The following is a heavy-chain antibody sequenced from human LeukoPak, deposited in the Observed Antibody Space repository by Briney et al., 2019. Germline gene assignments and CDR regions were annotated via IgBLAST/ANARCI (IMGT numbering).Heavy chain of an antibody. CDR2: IIPIFGTA. V-gene: IGHV1-69*13. J-gene: IGHJ6*02. CDR3: ARAAMKRGSTHYFGMDV. D-gene: IGHD2-2*01. CDR1: GGTFSSYA. Sequence: SVKVSCKASGGTFSSYAISWVRQAPGQGLEWMGGIIPIFGTANYAQKFQGRVTITADESTSTAYMELSSLRSEDTAVYYCARAAMKRGSTHYFGMDVWGQGTTVTVSS.